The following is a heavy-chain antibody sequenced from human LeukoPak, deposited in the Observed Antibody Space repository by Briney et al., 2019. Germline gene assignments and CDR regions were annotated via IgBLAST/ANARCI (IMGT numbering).Heavy chain of an antibody. J-gene: IGHJ4*02. V-gene: IGHV3-11*01. CDR2: ISRSGSTK. Sequence: GGSLRLSCAASGFTFSDYNMRWIRQAPGKGLEWVSSISRSGSTKYYADSVKGRFTISRDNAKNSLFLQMNSLRAEDTAVYYCAKGPLPRIDYWGQGTLVTVSS. CDR3: AKGPLPRIDY. CDR1: GFTFSDYN.